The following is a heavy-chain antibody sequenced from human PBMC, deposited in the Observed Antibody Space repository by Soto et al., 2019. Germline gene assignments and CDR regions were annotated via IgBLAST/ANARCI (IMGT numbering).Heavy chain of an antibody. J-gene: IGHJ4*02. CDR1: GFTFSGYW. V-gene: IGHV3-74*01. CDR3: AGGGGQQLAHFNY. CDR2: INSDGSST. D-gene: IGHD6-13*01. Sequence: GGSLRLSCAASGFTFSGYWMHWVRQAPGKGLVWVSRINSDGSSTSYADSVKGRFTISRDNAKNTLYLQMNSLRAEDTAVYYCAGGGGQQLAHFNYWGQGTLVTVPQ.